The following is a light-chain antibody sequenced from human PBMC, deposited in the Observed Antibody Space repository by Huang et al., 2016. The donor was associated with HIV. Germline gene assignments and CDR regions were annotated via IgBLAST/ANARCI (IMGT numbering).Light chain of an antibody. V-gene: IGKV3-15*01. CDR3: QQYNNWPPTT. J-gene: IGKJ4*01. CDR1: QSVSSN. CDR2: GAS. Sequence: EIVMTQSPATLSVSPGERATLSCRASQSVSSNLAWYQQKPGPAPRLRIYGASTRATGIPARFSGSVSGTEFTLTISSLQSEDFAVYYCQQYNNWPPTTFGGGTKVEIK.